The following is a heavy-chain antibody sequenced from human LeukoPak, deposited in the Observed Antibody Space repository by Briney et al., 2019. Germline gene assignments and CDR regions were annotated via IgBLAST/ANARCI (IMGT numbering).Heavy chain of an antibody. Sequence: GGSLRLSCAASGFTFSSYGMHWVRQAPGKGLAWVAFIRYDGNNKYYADSVKGRFTISRDNSKNTLYLQMNSLRAEDTAVYYCAKDLSWFGESSFDYWGQGTLVTVSS. CDR1: GFTFSSYG. CDR3: AKDLSWFGESSFDY. J-gene: IGHJ4*02. D-gene: IGHD3-10*01. V-gene: IGHV3-30*02. CDR2: IRYDGNNK.